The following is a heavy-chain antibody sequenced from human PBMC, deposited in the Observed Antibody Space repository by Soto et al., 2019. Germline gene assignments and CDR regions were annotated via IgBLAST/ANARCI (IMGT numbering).Heavy chain of an antibody. V-gene: IGHV3-74*01. Sequence: RRLSCAASGFTFSNYWMHWVRQAPGKGLVWVSRINSDGSSTSYADSVKGRFTISRDNAKNTLYLQMNSLRAEDTAVFYCARDFWRNGVCLDVWGRGTTVTVSS. CDR2: INSDGSST. CDR3: ARDFWRNGVCLDV. CDR1: GFTFSNYW. J-gene: IGHJ6*02. D-gene: IGHD2-8*01.